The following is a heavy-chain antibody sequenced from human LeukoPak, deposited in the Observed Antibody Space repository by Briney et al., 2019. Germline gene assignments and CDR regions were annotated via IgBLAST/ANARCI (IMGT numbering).Heavy chain of an antibody. CDR2: ISSSSSYI. CDR1: GFTFSNAW. CDR3: ARETYGDSSYDY. V-gene: IGHV3-21*01. D-gene: IGHD4-17*01. Sequence: GGSLRLSCAASGFTFSNAWMNWVRQAPGKGLEWVSSISSSSSYIYYADSVKGRFTISRDNAKNSLYLQMNSLRAEDTAVYYCARETYGDSSYDYWGQGTLVTVSS. J-gene: IGHJ4*02.